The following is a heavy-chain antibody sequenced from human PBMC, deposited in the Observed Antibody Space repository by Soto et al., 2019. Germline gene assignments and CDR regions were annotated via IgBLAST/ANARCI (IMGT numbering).Heavy chain of an antibody. Sequence: EVQLLESGGDLVQSGGSLRLSCAAFGFTFSSYVMSWVRQAPGKGLEWVSAISGSGDSTYYADSVKGRFTISRDNSKNTLYLQMNSLRADDTAVYYCAKDVPAAPSVGGQGTLVTVSS. J-gene: IGHJ4*02. V-gene: IGHV3-23*01. CDR2: ISGSGDST. D-gene: IGHD2-2*01. CDR3: AKDVPAAPSV. CDR1: GFTFSSYV.